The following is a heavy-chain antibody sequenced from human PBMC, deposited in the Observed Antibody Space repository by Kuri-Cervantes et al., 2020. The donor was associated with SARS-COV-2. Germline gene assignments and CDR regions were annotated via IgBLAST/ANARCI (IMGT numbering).Heavy chain of an antibody. D-gene: IGHD4-11*01. J-gene: IGHJ2*01. CDR3: ASGNYGFDL. Sequence: SETLSLTCAVYGGSFSGYYWSWIRQPPGKGLEWIGEINHSGSTNYNPSLKSRVTISVDTSKNQFSLKLSSVTAADTAVYYCASGNYGFDLWGRGALVTVSS. CDR2: INHSGST. CDR1: GGSFSGYY. V-gene: IGHV4-34*01.